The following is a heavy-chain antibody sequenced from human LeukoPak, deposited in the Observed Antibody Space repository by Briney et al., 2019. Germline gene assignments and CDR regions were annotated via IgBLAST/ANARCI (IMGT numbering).Heavy chain of an antibody. CDR2: ISYIGST. Sequence: SETLSLTCAVSADSFSSHYWTWIRQAPGKGLEWIGYISYIGSTNYNPTLKSRVTISIDTSKNQFSLKLSSVTAADTAVYYCARDLVTVTKGFDIWGQGTMVSVSS. CDR1: ADSFSSHY. CDR3: ARDLVTVTKGFDI. J-gene: IGHJ3*02. V-gene: IGHV4-59*11. D-gene: IGHD4-17*01.